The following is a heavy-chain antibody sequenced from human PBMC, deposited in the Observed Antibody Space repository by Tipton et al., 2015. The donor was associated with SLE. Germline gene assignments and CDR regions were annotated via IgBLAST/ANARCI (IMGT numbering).Heavy chain of an antibody. J-gene: IGHJ4*02. V-gene: IGHV4-59*01. Sequence: TLSLTCTVSGGSISSYYWSWIRQPPGKGLEWIGYIYYSGSTNYNPSLKSRATISVDTSKNQFSLKLKSVTAADTAVYYCARVVSGSLDYWGQGTLVTVSS. D-gene: IGHD3-3*01. CDR1: GGSISSYY. CDR3: ARVVSGSLDY. CDR2: IYYSGST.